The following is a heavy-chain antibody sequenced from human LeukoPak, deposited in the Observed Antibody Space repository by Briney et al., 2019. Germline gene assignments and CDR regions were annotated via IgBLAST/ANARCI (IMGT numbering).Heavy chain of an antibody. D-gene: IGHD3-9*01. V-gene: IGHV4-59*01. CDR3: ARFPVLLRYPYGMDV. J-gene: IGHJ6*02. CDR2: IYYSGST. Sequence: PSETLSLTCTVSGGSISSYYWSWIRQPPGKGLEWIGYIYYSGSTNYNPSLKSRVTISVDTSKNQFSLKLSSVTAADTAVYYCARFPVLLRYPYGMDVWGQGTTVTVSS. CDR1: GGSISSYY.